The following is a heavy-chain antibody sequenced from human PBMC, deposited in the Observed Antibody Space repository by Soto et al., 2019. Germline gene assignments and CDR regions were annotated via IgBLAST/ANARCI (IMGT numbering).Heavy chain of an antibody. J-gene: IGHJ4*02. D-gene: IGHD3-9*01. CDR1: GYSFTSYW. V-gene: IGHV5-10-1*01. Sequence: GESLKISCKGSGYSFTSYWISWVRQMPGKGLEWMGRIDPSDSYTNYSPSFQGHVTISADKSISAAYLQWSSLKASDTAMYYCAREDILTGPQPYWGQGTLVTVSS. CDR3: AREDILTGPQPY. CDR2: IDPSDSYT.